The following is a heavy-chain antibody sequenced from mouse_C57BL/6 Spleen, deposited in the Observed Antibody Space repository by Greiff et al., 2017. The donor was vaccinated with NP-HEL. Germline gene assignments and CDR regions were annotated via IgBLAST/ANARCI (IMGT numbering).Heavy chain of an antibody. CDR1: GFTFSSYA. CDR3: TREDEYYGSRFAN. J-gene: IGHJ3*01. CDR2: ISSGGDYI. Sequence: EVMLVESGEGLVKPGGSLKLSCAATGFTFSSYAMSWVRQTPEKRLEWVAYISSGGDYIYYADTVKGRITISRDNARNTLYLQMRRLKAEDTAMYYCTREDEYYGSRFANWSQGTLVTVSA. D-gene: IGHD1-1*01. V-gene: IGHV5-9-1*02.